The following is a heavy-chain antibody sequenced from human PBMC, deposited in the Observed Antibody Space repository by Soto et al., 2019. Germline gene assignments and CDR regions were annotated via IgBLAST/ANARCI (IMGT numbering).Heavy chain of an antibody. CDR1: GFTFSNAW. CDR2: IKRKSDGGTT. V-gene: IGHV3-15*01. Sequence: PXESLRLSCAASGFTFSNAWMIWVRQAPGKGLEWVGRIKRKSDGGTTDYAAPVKGRFTISRDDSANTLYLQMNSLKIEDTAVYFCAVNDYLDYWGQGALVTVSS. J-gene: IGHJ4*02. CDR3: AVNDYLDY.